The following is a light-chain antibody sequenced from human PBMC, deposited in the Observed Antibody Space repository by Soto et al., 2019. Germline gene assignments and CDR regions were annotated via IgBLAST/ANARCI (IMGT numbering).Light chain of an antibody. CDR1: QSICRN. Sequence: DIQMTQSPASLSASVGDRVTISCRASQSICRNLNWYQRKPGKAPTRLMFTSSDLQSGVPSRFSGSGSGTDFIFTMSSLQPEDFATYYCQQSYSTHPTFGQGTKVDIK. V-gene: IGKV1-39*01. J-gene: IGKJ1*01. CDR2: TSS. CDR3: QQSYSTHPT.